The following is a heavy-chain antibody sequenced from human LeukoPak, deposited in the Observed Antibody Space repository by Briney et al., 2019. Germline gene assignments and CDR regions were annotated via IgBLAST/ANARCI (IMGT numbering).Heavy chain of an antibody. CDR3: ARLYYDSSGSYFDY. J-gene: IGHJ4*02. V-gene: IGHV3-30-3*01. Sequence: GRSLRLSCAASGFTFSSYAMHWVRQAPGKGLEWVAVISYDGSNKYYADSVKGRLTISRDNSKNTPYLQMNSLRAEDTAVYYRARLYYDSSGSYFDYWGQGTLVTVSS. D-gene: IGHD3-22*01. CDR2: ISYDGSNK. CDR1: GFTFSSYA.